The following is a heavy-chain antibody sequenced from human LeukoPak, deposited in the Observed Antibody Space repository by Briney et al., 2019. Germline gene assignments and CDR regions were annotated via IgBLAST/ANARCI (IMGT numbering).Heavy chain of an antibody. CDR2: ITSSSTYV. CDR1: GFTFSSYT. J-gene: IGHJ6*02. Sequence: PGGSLRLSCAASGFTFSSYTMNWVRQAPGKGLELVSSITSSSTYVYYADSVKGRFTISRDNAKNSLFLQMNGLRAEDTAVYYCARVGGVSGWRSPHYYYGMDVWGQGTAVTVSS. D-gene: IGHD6-19*01. V-gene: IGHV3-21*01. CDR3: ARVGGVSGWRSPHYYYGMDV.